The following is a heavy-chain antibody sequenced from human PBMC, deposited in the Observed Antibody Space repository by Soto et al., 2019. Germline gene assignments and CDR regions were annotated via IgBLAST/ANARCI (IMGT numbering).Heavy chain of an antibody. Sequence: HEHLVQSGAEVKRPGASLKVSCKASGYSFTGYYIHWVRQAPGQGLEWMGWINPDSGATNYAQNFQGNVTLTSDTSISPASMDLTSLTSDDTAVYYCARGDYGTGGYPFPYFDYWGQGTLVIVSS. V-gene: IGHV1-2*02. CDR3: ARGDYGTGGYPFPYFDY. CDR2: INPDSGAT. CDR1: GYSFTGYY. J-gene: IGHJ4*02. D-gene: IGHD2-8*02.